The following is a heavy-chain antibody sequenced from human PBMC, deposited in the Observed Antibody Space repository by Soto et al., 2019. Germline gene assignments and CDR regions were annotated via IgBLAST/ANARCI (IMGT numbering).Heavy chain of an antibody. D-gene: IGHD3-22*01. Sequence: QVQLVQSGAEVKKPGSSVKVSCKASGDTFSSYAINWVRQAPGQGLEWMGGIIPMFGTANYAQKFKGRVTITAGESTSTVYMELSSLRSEDTAVYYGARVGPAQYCDSSGYYSPLDYWGQGTLVTVSS. CDR1: GDTFSSYA. CDR3: ARVGPAQYCDSSGYYSPLDY. J-gene: IGHJ4*02. V-gene: IGHV1-69*01. CDR2: IIPMFGTA.